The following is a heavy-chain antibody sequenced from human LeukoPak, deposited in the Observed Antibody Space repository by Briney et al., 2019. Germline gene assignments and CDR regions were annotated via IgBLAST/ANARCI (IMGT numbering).Heavy chain of an antibody. CDR3: ARVQWFGELSAFDY. CDR2: IRAGGGNT. Sequence: GGSLRLSCAASGFTFSSDAMNWVHQAPGKGLEWVSGIRAGGGNTYYADSVKVRFTISRDDPKNTLYLQMNSLRGEDTALYYCARVQWFGELSAFDYWGQGTLVTVSS. CDR1: GFTFSSDA. V-gene: IGHV3-23*01. J-gene: IGHJ4*02. D-gene: IGHD3-10*01.